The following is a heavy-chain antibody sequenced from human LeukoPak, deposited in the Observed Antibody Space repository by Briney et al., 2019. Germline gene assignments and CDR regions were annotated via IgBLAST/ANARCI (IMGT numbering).Heavy chain of an antibody. V-gene: IGHV3-30*14. CDR1: GYTFTDYA. CDR2: ISKDGSNK. CDR3: ARGAVAGILYYFDY. J-gene: IGHJ4*02. Sequence: GGSLRLSCAASGYTFTDYAMHWVRQAPGKGLDWVAVISKDGSNKYYADSVKGRFTVSRDNSKNTLYLQMNSLRAEDTAVYYCARGAVAGILYYFDYWGQGTLVTVSS. D-gene: IGHD6-19*01.